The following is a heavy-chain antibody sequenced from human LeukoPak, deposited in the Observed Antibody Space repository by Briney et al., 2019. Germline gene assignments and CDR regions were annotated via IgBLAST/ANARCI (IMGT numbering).Heavy chain of an antibody. CDR1: GYTFSNAW. Sequence: GGSLRLSCAASGYTFSNAWMSWVRQAPGKGLEWVGRIKSKTDGGTTDYAAPAKGRFTISRDDSKNTLYLQMNSLRAEDTAVYYCARCGRYYYGMDVWGQGTTVTVSS. D-gene: IGHD5-24*01. V-gene: IGHV3-15*01. CDR2: IKSKTDGGTT. J-gene: IGHJ6*02. CDR3: ARCGRYYYGMDV.